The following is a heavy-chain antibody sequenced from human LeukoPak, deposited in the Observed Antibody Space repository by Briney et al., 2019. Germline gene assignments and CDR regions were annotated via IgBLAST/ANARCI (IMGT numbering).Heavy chain of an antibody. CDR1: LGTFSTYA. CDR3: TRHYDSSGYPSLNYFDY. CDR2: VIPMFVTP. Sequence: SVKVSCKASLGTFSTYAISGVRQAPGQGLEWMGRVIPMFVTPHYTQKFQGRVSITPDKSTSTAYMELRSLRSEDTAVYYCTRHYDSSGYPSLNYFDYWGQGTLVTVSS. D-gene: IGHD3-22*01. J-gene: IGHJ4*02. V-gene: IGHV1-69*06.